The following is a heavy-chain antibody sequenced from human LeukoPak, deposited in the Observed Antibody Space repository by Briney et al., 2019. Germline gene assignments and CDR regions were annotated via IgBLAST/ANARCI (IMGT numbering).Heavy chain of an antibody. Sequence: GGSLRLSCAASGFTFSNYWMSWVRQAPGKGLEWVANINQDGSEKYYVDSVKGRFTISRDNAKNSLYLQMNSLRAEDTAVYYCTGYCSSTSCPSYYYYGMDVWGQGTTVTVSS. J-gene: IGHJ6*02. CDR1: GFTFSNYW. D-gene: IGHD2-2*01. CDR2: INQDGSEK. CDR3: TGYCSSTSCPSYYYYGMDV. V-gene: IGHV3-7*02.